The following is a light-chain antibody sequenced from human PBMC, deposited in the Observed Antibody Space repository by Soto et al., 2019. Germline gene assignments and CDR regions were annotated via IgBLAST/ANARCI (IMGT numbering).Light chain of an antibody. V-gene: IGKV3-20*01. Sequence: IVLTQSPGTLYLSPGERATLSCRASQSISSSYLAWYQQKPGQAPRLLIYAASSRATGIPDRFSGSGSGTDFTLTISRLEREDFAVYYCQQYGSSSYTLGQGTQLEIK. J-gene: IGKJ2*01. CDR3: QQYGSSSYT. CDR2: AAS. CDR1: QSISSSY.